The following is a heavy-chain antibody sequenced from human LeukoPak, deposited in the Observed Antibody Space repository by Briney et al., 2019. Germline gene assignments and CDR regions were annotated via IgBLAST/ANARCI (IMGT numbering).Heavy chain of an antibody. D-gene: IGHD3-10*01. V-gene: IGHV4-38-2*02. Sequence: PSETLSLTCTVSGYSISSGYYWGWIRQPPGKGLEWIGSIYHSGSTYYNPSLKSRVTISVGTSKNQFSLKLSSVTAADTAVYYCASWGMVRGVVNDYWGQGTLVTVSS. CDR3: ASWGMVRGVVNDY. J-gene: IGHJ4*02. CDR1: GYSISSGYY. CDR2: IYHSGST.